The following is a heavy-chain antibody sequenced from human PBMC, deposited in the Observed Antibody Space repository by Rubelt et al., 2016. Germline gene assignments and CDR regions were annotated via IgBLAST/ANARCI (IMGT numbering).Heavy chain of an antibody. J-gene: IGHJ6*02. D-gene: IGHD3-3*01. CDR1: GFTFSSYA. CDR2: ISYDGSNK. V-gene: IGHV3-30*04. CDR3: ARATDDFWSGYSDYYYGMDV. Sequence: QVQLVESGGGVVQPGRSLRLSCAASGFTFSSYAMHWVRQAPGKGLEWVAVISYDGSNKYYADSVKGRFTISRDNSKNTLYLQMNSLRAEDTAVYYCARATDDFWSGYSDYYYGMDVWGQGTTVTVSS.